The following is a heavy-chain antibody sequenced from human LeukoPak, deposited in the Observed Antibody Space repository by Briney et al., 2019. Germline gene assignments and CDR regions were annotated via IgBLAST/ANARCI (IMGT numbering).Heavy chain of an antibody. J-gene: IGHJ3*02. CDR3: ARGGVVTHDAFDI. V-gene: IGHV1-46*01. Sequence: ASVKVSCKASGYTFTSYGISWVRQAPGQGLEWMGIINPSGGSTSYAQKFQGRVTMTRDTSTSTVYMELSSLRSEDTAVYYCARGGVVTHDAFDIWGQGTMVTVSS. CDR2: INPSGGST. CDR1: GYTFTSYG. D-gene: IGHD3-3*01.